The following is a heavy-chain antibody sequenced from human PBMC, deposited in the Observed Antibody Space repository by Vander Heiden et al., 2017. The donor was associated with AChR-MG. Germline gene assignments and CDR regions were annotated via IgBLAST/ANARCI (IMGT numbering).Heavy chain of an antibody. J-gene: IGHJ4*02. V-gene: IGHV4-59*01. Sequence: QVQLQESGPGLVKPSETLSLTCTVSGGSISSYYWSWIRQPPGKGLEWIGYIYYSGSTNYNPSLKSRVTISVDTSKNQFSLKLSSVTAADTAVYYCARIDRRGGATTIDYWGQGTLVTVSS. CDR3: ARIDRRGGATTIDY. CDR2: IYYSGST. D-gene: IGHD1-26*01. CDR1: GGSISSYY.